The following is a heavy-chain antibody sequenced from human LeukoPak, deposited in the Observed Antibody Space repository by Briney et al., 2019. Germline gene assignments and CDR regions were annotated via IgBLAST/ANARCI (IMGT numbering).Heavy chain of an antibody. CDR3: ARERLYSSSWSERDAFDI. J-gene: IGHJ3*02. CDR2: IYYSGST. V-gene: IGHV4-39*07. CDR1: GGSISSSSYY. Sequence: PSETLSLTCTVSGGSISSSSYYWGWIRQPPGKGLEWIGSIYYSGSTYYNPSLKSRVTISVDTSKNQFSLKLSSVTAADTAVYYCARERLYSSSWSERDAFDIWGQGTMVTVSS. D-gene: IGHD6-13*01.